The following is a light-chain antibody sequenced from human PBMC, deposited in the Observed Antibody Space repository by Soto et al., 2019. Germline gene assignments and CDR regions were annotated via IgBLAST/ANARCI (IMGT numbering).Light chain of an antibody. Sequence: EIVLTQSPATLSLSPGEGATLSCRASQSVSSNLAWYQQKPGQAPRLLIYDASNRASGISARFSGSGSGTDFTLTISSLQPDDFGTYYCQQYYSSWTFGQGTKVEIK. V-gene: IGKV3-11*01. CDR1: QSVSSN. J-gene: IGKJ1*01. CDR3: QQYYSSWT. CDR2: DAS.